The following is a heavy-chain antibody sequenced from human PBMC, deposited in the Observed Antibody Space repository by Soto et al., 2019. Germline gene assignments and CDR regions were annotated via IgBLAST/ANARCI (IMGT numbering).Heavy chain of an antibody. Sequence: QVQLVQSGAEVKKPGSSVKVSCKASGGTFSSYAISWVRQAPGQGLEWMGGIIAIFGTANYAQKFQGRVTITADESTSTAYMELSSLRSEDTAVYYCASAKYCSSTSCQYYYYGMDVWGQGTTVTVSS. CDR3: ASAKYCSSTSCQYYYYGMDV. V-gene: IGHV1-69*01. J-gene: IGHJ6*02. CDR1: GGTFSSYA. D-gene: IGHD2-2*01. CDR2: IIAIFGTA.